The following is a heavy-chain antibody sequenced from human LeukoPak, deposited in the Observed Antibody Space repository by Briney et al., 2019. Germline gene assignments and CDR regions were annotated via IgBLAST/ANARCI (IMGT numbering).Heavy chain of an antibody. J-gene: IGHJ3*02. CDR2: IYSDGST. V-gene: IGHV3-66*01. CDR3: ARVTFDM. Sequence: HAGGSLRLSCAASGFSVINNYMSWVRQAPGKGLEWVSVIYSDGSTYYADSVQGRFTISRDNSKNTLFLQMNSLRAEDTAVYYCARVTFDMWGQGTMVTVSS. CDR1: GFSVINNY.